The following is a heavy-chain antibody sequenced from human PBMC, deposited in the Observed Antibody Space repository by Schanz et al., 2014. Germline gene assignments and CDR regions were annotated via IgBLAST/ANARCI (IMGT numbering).Heavy chain of an antibody. CDR1: GFTFSGYS. V-gene: IGHV3-66*01. CDR3: ARKTDSSGTGDY. D-gene: IGHD6-19*01. Sequence: EVQVVESGGGLVKPGGSLRLSCAASGFTFSGYSMNWVRQAPGKGLEWVSLIYSGGDTNYAGSVKGRFTISRDGSKNTLYLQMNSLRAEDTAVYYCARKTDSSGTGDYWGQGTLVTVSS. CDR2: IYSGGDT. J-gene: IGHJ4*02.